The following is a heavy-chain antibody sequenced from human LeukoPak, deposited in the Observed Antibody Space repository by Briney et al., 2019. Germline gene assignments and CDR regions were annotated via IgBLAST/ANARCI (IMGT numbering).Heavy chain of an antibody. V-gene: IGHV1-18*01. CDR3: ATDVYSGSYGAFDI. CDR2: ISSYNGNT. D-gene: IGHD1-26*01. Sequence: ASVKVSCKASGYTFTSYGISWVRQAPGQGLESMGWISSYNGNTNYAQKFQGRVTMTEDTSTDTAYMELSSLRSEDTAVYYCATDVYSGSYGAFDIWGQGTMVTVSS. J-gene: IGHJ3*02. CDR1: GYTFTSYG.